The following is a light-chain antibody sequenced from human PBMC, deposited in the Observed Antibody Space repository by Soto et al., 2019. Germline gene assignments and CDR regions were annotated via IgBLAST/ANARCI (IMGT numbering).Light chain of an antibody. CDR1: QNVRSY. J-gene: IGKJ4*01. V-gene: IGKV1-39*01. CDR2: ETS. CDR3: QQSYSTALT. Sequence: NKVRRSPASLSAYVGDRVATVGRASQNVRSYVNWYQQKPGKAPNVLIYETSTLQDGVPSRFSGDGYGTHFTLTISSLQPEDFATYYCQQSYSTALTFAGGTKVDIK.